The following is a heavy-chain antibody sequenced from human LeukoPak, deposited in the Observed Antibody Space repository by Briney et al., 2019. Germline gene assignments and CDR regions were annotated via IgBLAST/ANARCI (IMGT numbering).Heavy chain of an antibody. V-gene: IGHV1-8*01. CDR1: GYTFTSYD. CDR3: ARDIGSSGWSFDY. D-gene: IGHD6-19*01. Sequence: ASVRVSCKASGYTFTSYDINWVRQATGQGLEWMGWMNPNSGNTGYAQKFQGRVTITRDTSASTAYMDLSSLRSEDTAVYYCARDIGSSGWSFDYWGQGTLVTVSS. CDR2: MNPNSGNT. J-gene: IGHJ4*02.